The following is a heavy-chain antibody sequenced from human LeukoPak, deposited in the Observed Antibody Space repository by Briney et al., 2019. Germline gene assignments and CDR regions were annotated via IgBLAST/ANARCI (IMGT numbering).Heavy chain of an antibody. CDR3: ARDRCSSTSCFFDY. CDR2: IKQDGNEK. Sequence: PGGSLRLSCAASGFTFSSYWMGWVRQAPGKGLEWVANIKQDGNEKYYVDSVKGRFTISRDNAKNSLYLQMNSLRAEDTAVYYCARDRCSSTSCFFDYWGQGTLVTVSS. J-gene: IGHJ4*02. CDR1: GFTFSSYW. V-gene: IGHV3-7*01. D-gene: IGHD2-2*01.